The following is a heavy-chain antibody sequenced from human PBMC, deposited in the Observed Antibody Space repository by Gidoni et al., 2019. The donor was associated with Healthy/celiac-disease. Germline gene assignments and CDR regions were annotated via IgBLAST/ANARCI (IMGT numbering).Heavy chain of an antibody. Sequence: QITLKESGPTLVKPTQTLTLPCTFSGLSLSTSGLGVGWIRQPPGKALEWLALISWDDDKRYSPTLKSRLTITKDTSKNQVVLTMTNMDPVYTATYYCAHMPQSVMVRGVKEYFDLWGRGTLVTVSS. CDR2: ISWDDDK. D-gene: IGHD3-10*01. V-gene: IGHV2-5*02. J-gene: IGHJ2*01. CDR1: GLSLSTSGLG. CDR3: AHMPQSVMVRGVKEYFDL.